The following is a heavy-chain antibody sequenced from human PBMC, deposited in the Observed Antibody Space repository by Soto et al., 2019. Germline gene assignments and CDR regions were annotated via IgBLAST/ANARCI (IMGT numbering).Heavy chain of an antibody. Sequence: LRLSCQASGFNFDNYGMHWVRQAPGKGLEWVAVITYDGSFQYYADSVKGRFTISRDNSKNTLSLHLNTLKPEDTAVYHCAKDRVGGTFYTPLAFWGQGTLVTVYS. CDR3: AKDRVGGTFYTPLAF. V-gene: IGHV3-30*18. J-gene: IGHJ4*02. CDR1: GFNFDNYG. CDR2: ITYDGSFQ. D-gene: IGHD1-7*01.